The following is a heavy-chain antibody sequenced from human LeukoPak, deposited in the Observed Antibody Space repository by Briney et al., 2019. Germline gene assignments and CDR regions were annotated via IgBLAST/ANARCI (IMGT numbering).Heavy chain of an antibody. Sequence: SETLSLTCTVSGGSISSYFWSWIRQPPGKGLEWIGYMYYSGSTKYNPSLKSRVTISVDTSKNQVSLKLSSVTAADTAVYYCAREIVYSSGWYAYFDYWGQGNLVTVSS. CDR1: GGSISSYF. V-gene: IGHV4-59*01. CDR3: AREIVYSSGWYAYFDY. J-gene: IGHJ4*02. CDR2: MYYSGST. D-gene: IGHD6-19*01.